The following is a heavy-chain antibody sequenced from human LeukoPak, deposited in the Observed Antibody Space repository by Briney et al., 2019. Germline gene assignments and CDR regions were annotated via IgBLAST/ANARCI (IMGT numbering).Heavy chain of an antibody. Sequence: ASVKVSCKASGYTFTGYYMHWVRQAPGQGLEWMGWINPNSGGTNYAQKFQGRVTMTRDTSISTAYMELSRLRSDDTAVYYCARGSNLRGYSYGYSDYWGQGTLVTVSS. J-gene: IGHJ4*02. CDR2: INPNSGGT. V-gene: IGHV1-2*02. CDR3: ARGSNLRGYSYGYSDY. CDR1: GYTFTGYY. D-gene: IGHD5-18*01.